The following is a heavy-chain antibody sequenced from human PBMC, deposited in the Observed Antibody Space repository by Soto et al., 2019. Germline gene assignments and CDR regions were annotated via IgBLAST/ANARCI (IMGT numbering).Heavy chain of an antibody. D-gene: IGHD3-10*01. CDR3: APRLWCGVLYY. Sequence: LRLSCAVSGFQFSNFGMHWVRQAPDTGLEWVAAVTYDGTKKYYADSVKGRFTISKDNSQNTLYLQMNSLRADDTAVYYCAPRLWCGVLYYWGQGTPVTVSS. V-gene: IGHV3-30*03. CDR2: VTYDGTKK. J-gene: IGHJ4*02. CDR1: GFQFSNFG.